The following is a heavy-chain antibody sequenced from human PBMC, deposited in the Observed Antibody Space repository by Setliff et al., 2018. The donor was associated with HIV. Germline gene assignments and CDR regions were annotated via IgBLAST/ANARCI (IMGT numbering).Heavy chain of an antibody. CDR2: INAGNGDT. J-gene: IGHJ4*01. V-gene: IGHV1-3*01. D-gene: IGHD6-19*01. CDR1: GDTFTTYA. CDR3: ARGGPRGLEVAALEFDY. Sequence: ASVKVSCKASGDTFTTYALHWVRQAPGQRLEWMGWINAGNGDTKSAQKLQGRGTMTRETSTKTVYMELSSLRFEDTAVYYCARGGPRGLEVAALEFDYWG.